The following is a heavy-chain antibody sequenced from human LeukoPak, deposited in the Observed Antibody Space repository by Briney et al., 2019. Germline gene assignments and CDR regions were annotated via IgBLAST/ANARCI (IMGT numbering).Heavy chain of an antibody. CDR3: ARLTGLALPDY. CDR1: GGSISSYD. D-gene: IGHD1-7*01. Sequence: SETLSLTCTVSGGSISSYDWSWIRQPPGKGLEWIGYIYYSGSTNYNPSLKSRVTISVDTSKNQSSLKLSSVTAADTAVYYCARLTGLALPDYWGQGTLVTVSS. V-gene: IGHV4-59*08. J-gene: IGHJ4*02. CDR2: IYYSGST.